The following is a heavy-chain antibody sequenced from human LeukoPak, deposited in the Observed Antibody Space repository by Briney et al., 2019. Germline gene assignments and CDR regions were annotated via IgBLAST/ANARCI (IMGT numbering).Heavy chain of an antibody. J-gene: IGHJ4*02. Sequence: KPSETLSLTCTVSGGSISSGGYYWSWIRQHPGKGLEWIGYIYYSGSTYYNPSLKSRVTISVDTSKNQFSLKLSSVTAADTAVYYCARAGTEYYYGSGSYSGSLDYWGQGTLVTVSS. CDR2: IYYSGST. CDR3: ARAGTEYYYGSGSYSGSLDY. V-gene: IGHV4-31*03. D-gene: IGHD3-10*01. CDR1: GGSISSGGYY.